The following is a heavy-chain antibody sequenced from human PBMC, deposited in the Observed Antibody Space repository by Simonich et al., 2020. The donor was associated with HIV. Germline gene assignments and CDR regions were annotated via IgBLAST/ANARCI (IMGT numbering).Heavy chain of an antibody. CDR2: FDVENGET. J-gene: IGHJ2*01. CDR1: GYTLPEVS. V-gene: IGHV1-24*01. CDR3: ATDSIGWSFDL. Sequence: QVQLVQSGAEVKKPGASVKVSCKVSGYTLPEVSIHWVRQAPGNGLEGLGGFDVENGETIYAQEFQGRVTMTDDTSTDTAYMELSSLRSEDTAVYYCATDSIGWSFDLWGRGTLVTVSS.